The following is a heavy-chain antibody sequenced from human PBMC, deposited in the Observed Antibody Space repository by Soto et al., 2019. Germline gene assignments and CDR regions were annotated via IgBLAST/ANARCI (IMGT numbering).Heavy chain of an antibody. CDR1: GGSISSGGYS. CDR3: ARSCISTSAICS. V-gene: IGHV4-30-2*01. D-gene: IGHD2-2*01. J-gene: IGHJ5*02. Sequence: QLQLQESGSGLVKPSQTLSLTCAVSGGSISSGGYSWSWIRQPPGKGLEWIGYIYHSGSTYYNPSLKSRXXIXVXXSKNQFSLRLSSVTAADTAVYYCARSCISTSAICSWGQGTLVTVSS. CDR2: IYHSGST.